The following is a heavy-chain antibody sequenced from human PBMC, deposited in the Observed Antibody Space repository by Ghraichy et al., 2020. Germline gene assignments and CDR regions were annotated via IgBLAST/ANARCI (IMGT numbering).Heavy chain of an antibody. J-gene: IGHJ4*02. Sequence: GSLRLSCAASGFTFSSYAMSWVRQAPGKGLECVSTIIGGSTYYADSVKGRFTISRDNSKNTLYLQMNSLRAEDTAIYYCAKEEYSNYGYWGQGTLVTVSS. CDR3: AKEEYSNYGY. CDR2: IIGGST. V-gene: IGHV3-23*01. D-gene: IGHD4-11*01. CDR1: GFTFSSYA.